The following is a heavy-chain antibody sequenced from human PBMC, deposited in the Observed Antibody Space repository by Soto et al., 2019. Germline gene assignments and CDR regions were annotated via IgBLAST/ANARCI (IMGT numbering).Heavy chain of an antibody. J-gene: IGHJ6*02. CDR2: ISPYNGHT. D-gene: IGHD3-22*01. CDR3: ARGGSGYHTGRGFAGTMDV. V-gene: IGHV1-18*04. Sequence: QAQGVQSGDEVKKPGASVKVSCKASGYIFTGYGISWVRQAPGQGLEWMGWISPYNGHTEFAQRLQGRLTLTTDTSKTTTCMELSNLRSDDTAVYYCARGGSGYHTGRGFAGTMDVWGQGTTVTVSS. CDR1: GYIFTGYG.